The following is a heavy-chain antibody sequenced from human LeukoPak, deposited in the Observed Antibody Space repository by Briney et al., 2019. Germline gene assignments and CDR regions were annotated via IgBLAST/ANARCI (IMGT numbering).Heavy chain of an antibody. D-gene: IGHD4-17*01. CDR3: ARENYGDYGFDY. CDR2: MNPNSGNT. CDR1: GYTFTSHD. Sequence: ASVKVSFKASGYTFTSHDINWVRQATGQGLEWMGWMNPNSGNTGYAQKFQGRVTMTRNTSISTAYMELSSLRSEDTAVYYCARENYGDYGFDYWGQGTLVTVSS. J-gene: IGHJ4*02. V-gene: IGHV1-8*01.